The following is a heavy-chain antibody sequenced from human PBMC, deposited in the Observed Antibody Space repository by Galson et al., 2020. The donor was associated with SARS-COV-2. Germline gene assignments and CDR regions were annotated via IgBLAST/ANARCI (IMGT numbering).Heavy chain of an antibody. CDR1: GYTFTNYG. CDR3: ARDRPSVSWYKDY. D-gene: IGHD6-13*01. V-gene: IGHV1-18*01. Sequence: ASVKVSCKTSGYTFTNYGISWVRQAPGQGLEWMGWINAYNVKTNYAQKFQGRVTMTTDKSTSTAYMELRSLTSDDTAIYFCARDRPSVSWYKDYWGQGTQVTVSS. J-gene: IGHJ4*02. CDR2: INAYNVKT.